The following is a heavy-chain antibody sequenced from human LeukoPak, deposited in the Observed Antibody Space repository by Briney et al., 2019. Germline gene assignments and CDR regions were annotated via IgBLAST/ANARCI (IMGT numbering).Heavy chain of an antibody. Sequence: SVKVSCKASGGTFSSYAISWVRQAPGQGLEWMGGIIPIFGTANYAQKFQGRVTITADESTSTAYMELSSLRSEDTAVYYCASELAVPAGPQGAFDIWGQGTMVTVSS. CDR2: IIPIFGTA. V-gene: IGHV1-69*13. CDR3: ASELAVPAGPQGAFDI. J-gene: IGHJ3*02. D-gene: IGHD2-2*01. CDR1: GGTFSSYA.